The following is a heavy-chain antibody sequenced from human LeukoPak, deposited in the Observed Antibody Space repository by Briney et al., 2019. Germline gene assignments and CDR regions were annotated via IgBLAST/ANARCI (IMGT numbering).Heavy chain of an antibody. V-gene: IGHV3-30-3*01. J-gene: IGHJ4*02. D-gene: IGHD3-22*01. CDR1: GFPFSSYA. CDR2: ISYDGSNK. Sequence: GGSLTLPCAASGFPFSSYAMHWVRQAPGKGLEWVAVISYDGSNKYYADSVKGRFTIYRDNSKNTLYLQMNSLRAEDTAVYYCARAITMIVESGFDYWGQGTLVTVSS. CDR3: ARAITMIVESGFDY.